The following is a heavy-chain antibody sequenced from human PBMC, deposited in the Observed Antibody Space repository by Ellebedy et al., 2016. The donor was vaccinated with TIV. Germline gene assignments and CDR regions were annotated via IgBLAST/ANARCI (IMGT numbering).Heavy chain of an antibody. CDR2: IYYSGST. CDR1: GGSISSGGYY. V-gene: IGHV4-31*03. Sequence: SETLSLXXTVSGGSISSGGYYWSWIRQHPGKGLEWIGYIYYSGSTYYNPSLKSRVTISVDTSKNQFSLKLSSVTAADTAVYYCARESNYGSGSYLDYWGQGTLVTVSS. D-gene: IGHD3-10*01. J-gene: IGHJ4*02. CDR3: ARESNYGSGSYLDY.